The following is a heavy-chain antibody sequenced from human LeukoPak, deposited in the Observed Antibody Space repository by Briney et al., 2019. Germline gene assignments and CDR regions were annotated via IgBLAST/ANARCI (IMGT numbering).Heavy chain of an antibody. V-gene: IGHV1-69*13. CDR2: IIPIFGTA. Sequence: ASVKVSCKASGGTFSSYAISWVRQAPGQGLEWMGGIIPIFGTANYAQKFQGRVTITADESTSTAYMELSSLRSEDTAVYYCARPGEADCSSTSCYTGGFDYWGQGTLDTVSS. J-gene: IGHJ4*02. CDR1: GGTFSSYA. D-gene: IGHD2-2*02. CDR3: ARPGEADCSSTSCYTGGFDY.